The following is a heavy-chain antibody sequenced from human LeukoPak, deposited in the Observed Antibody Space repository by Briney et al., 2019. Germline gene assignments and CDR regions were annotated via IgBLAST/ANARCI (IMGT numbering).Heavy chain of an antibody. CDR3: VRGGELVGSYFDF. CDR1: GFAFDSYG. J-gene: IGHJ4*02. Sequence: GGSPRLSCAASGFAFDSYGMSWVRQAPGKGLEWVSGINWNGDDTTYADSVKGRFTISRDNAKNSLYLQLNSLRVEDTALYYCVRGGELVGSYFDFWGQGSLVTVSS. V-gene: IGHV3-20*04. CDR2: INWNGDDT. D-gene: IGHD3-16*01.